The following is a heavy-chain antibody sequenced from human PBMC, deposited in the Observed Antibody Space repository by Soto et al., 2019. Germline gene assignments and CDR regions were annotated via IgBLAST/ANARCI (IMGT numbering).Heavy chain of an antibody. CDR3: ATSFRYFDN. CDR2: VSGAASHT. CDR1: GFTPTTTP. D-gene: IGHD3-9*01. J-gene: IGHJ4*02. Sequence: VGSLRLSCAGSGFTPTTTPLSWVRQPPGKGLEWVATVSGAASHTYYVDSVRGRFFISRDNSKNTVTLQMNNLTVDDTAVYYCATSFRYFDNWGQGTRVTVSS. V-gene: IGHV3-23*01.